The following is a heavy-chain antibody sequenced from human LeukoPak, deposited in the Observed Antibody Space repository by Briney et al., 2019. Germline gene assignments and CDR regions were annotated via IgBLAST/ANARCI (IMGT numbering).Heavy chain of an antibody. CDR1: GGSISSYY. Sequence: SETLSLTCTVSGGSISSYYWSRIRQPAGKGLEWIGRIYTSGSTNYNPSLKSRVTISVDTSKNQFSLKLSSVTAADTAVYYCARSGVVTAIDFDYWGQGTLVTVSS. CDR2: IYTSGST. V-gene: IGHV4-4*07. D-gene: IGHD2-21*02. CDR3: ARSGVVTAIDFDY. J-gene: IGHJ4*02.